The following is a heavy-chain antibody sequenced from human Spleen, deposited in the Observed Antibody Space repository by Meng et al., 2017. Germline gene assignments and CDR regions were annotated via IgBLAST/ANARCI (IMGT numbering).Heavy chain of an antibody. CDR3: AKDREKLLWFGELLCDN. CDR1: GFTFSSYE. D-gene: IGHD3-10*01. J-gene: IGHJ4*02. CDR2: ISGSAAST. Sequence: GGSLRLSCAASGFTFSSYEMNWVRQAPGKGLEWVSAISGSAASTYYADSVKGRFTISRDNSKNTLYLQMTSLRAEDTAVYYCAKDREKLLWFGELLCDNWGQGTLVTVSS. V-gene: IGHV3-23*01.